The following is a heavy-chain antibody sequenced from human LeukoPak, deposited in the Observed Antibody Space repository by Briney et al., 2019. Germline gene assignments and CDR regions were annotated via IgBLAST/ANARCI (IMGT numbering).Heavy chain of an antibody. V-gene: IGHV3-48*01. Sequence: RGSLRLSCAASGFTFSSYTMNWVRQAPGKGLEWVSYIGTSGSTIYYADSVKGRFTISRDYAKNSLYLQMNSLRAEDTAVYYCARDWARGFDYWGQGTLVTVSS. CDR1: GFTFSSYT. J-gene: IGHJ4*02. CDR3: ARDWARGFDY. D-gene: IGHD3-10*01. CDR2: IGTSGSTI.